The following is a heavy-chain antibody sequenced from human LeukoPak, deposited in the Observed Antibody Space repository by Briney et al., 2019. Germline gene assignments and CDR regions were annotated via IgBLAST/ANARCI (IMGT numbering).Heavy chain of an antibody. D-gene: IGHD1-26*01. J-gene: IGHJ4*02. CDR2: IREDGNEK. CDR1: GFTFRKHW. CDR3: VRDYRGGWNDY. V-gene: IGHV3-7*01. Sequence: GGSLRLSCAATGFTFRKHWMSWVRQTVGKGLECVAKIREDGNEKHYVDSVKGRFTTSRDNAKNSLFLQMNNLRVDDTAVYYCVRDYRGGWNDYWGQGTLVTVSS.